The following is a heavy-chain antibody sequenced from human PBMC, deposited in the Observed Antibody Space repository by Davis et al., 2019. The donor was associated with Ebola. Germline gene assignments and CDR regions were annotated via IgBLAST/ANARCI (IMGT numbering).Heavy chain of an antibody. Sequence: GESPKISCAASGFTFSLFAISWVRQAPGKGLEWVANLKHDGSETYYVDSVKGRFTISRDNAKNSLYLQMNSLRAEDTAVYYCARGITVVRGVRMLYDYWGQGTLVTVSS. CDR2: LKHDGSET. CDR1: GFTFSLFA. CDR3: ARGITVVRGVRMLYDY. D-gene: IGHD3-10*01. V-gene: IGHV3-7*04. J-gene: IGHJ4*02.